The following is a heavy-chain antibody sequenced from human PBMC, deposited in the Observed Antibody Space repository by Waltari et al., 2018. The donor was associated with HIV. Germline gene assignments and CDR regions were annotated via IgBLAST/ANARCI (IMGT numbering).Heavy chain of an antibody. CDR1: GGSISSGGYS. V-gene: IGHV4-30-2*01. Sequence: QLQLQESGSGLVKPSQTLSLTCAVSGGSISSGGYSWSWIRQPPGKGLEWIGYIYHSGRPSYTPTLKSRVTISVDRAKSQFSLKLGSVTAADTAVYYGARVGYCSGGSCPRGWFDPWGQGTLVTVSS. CDR2: IYHSGRP. D-gene: IGHD2-15*01. J-gene: IGHJ5*02. CDR3: ARVGYCSGGSCPRGWFDP.